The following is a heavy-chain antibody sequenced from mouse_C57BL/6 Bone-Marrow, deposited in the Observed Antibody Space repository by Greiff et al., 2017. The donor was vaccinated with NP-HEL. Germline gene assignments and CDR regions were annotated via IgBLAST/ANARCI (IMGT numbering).Heavy chain of an antibody. CDR3: TTWATTVVATRYFDV. D-gene: IGHD1-1*01. V-gene: IGHV14-4*01. CDR1: GFNIKDDY. CDR2: IDPENGDT. J-gene: IGHJ1*03. Sequence: VQLKESGAELVRPGASVKLSCTASGFNIKDDYMHWVKQRPEQGLEWIGWIDPENGDTEYASKFQGKATITADTSSNTAYLQLSSLTSEDTAVYYCTTWATTVVATRYFDVWGTGTTVTVSS.